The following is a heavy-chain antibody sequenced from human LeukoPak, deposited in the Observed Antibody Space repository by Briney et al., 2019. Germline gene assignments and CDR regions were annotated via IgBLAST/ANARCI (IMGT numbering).Heavy chain of an antibody. D-gene: IGHD6-13*01. CDR2: INPSGGST. CDR1: GYTFTSYD. V-gene: IGHV1-46*01. Sequence: GASVKVSCKASGYTFTSYDMHWVRQAPGQGLEWMGIINPSGGSTSYAQKFQGRVTMTRDTSTSTVYMELSSLRSEDTAVYYCASSSWSHYFDYWGQGTLVTVSS. CDR3: ASSSWSHYFDY. J-gene: IGHJ4*02.